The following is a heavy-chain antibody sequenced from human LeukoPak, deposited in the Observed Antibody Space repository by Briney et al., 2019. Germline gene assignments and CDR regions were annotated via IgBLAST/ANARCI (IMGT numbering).Heavy chain of an antibody. D-gene: IGHD3-16*01. J-gene: IGHJ4*02. V-gene: IGHV3-21*05. CDR2: IHSASSDI. CDR3: ARDRYPLGSYAPPFDY. CDR1: GFTFSSYS. Sequence: GGSLSLSCAASGFTFSSYSMNWVRQAAGKGLEWVSCIHSASSDIYYADSVWGRFSISRDNAQNSLYLQMNSLRAEDTGVYYCARDRYPLGSYAPPFDYWGQGILVTVSS.